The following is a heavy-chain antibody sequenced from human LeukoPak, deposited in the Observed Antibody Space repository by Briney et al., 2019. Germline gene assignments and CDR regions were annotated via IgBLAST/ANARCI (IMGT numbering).Heavy chain of an antibody. CDR1: GFTFSSYS. CDR2: ISSSSSYI. V-gene: IGHV3-21*01. CDR3: ARDRDGDYEYSFDY. J-gene: IGHJ4*02. Sequence: NPGGSLRLSCAASGFTFSSYSMNWVRQAPGKGLEWVSSISSSSSYIYYADSVKGRFTISRDNAKNSLYLQMNSLRAEDTAVYYCARDRDGDYEYSFDYWGQGTLVTVSS. D-gene: IGHD4-17*01.